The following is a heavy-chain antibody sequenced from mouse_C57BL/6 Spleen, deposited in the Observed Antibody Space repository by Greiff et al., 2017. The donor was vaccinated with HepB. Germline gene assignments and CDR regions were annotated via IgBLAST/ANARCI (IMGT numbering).Heavy chain of an antibody. CDR2: ISGGGGNT. CDR3: ARRETVDWYFDV. D-gene: IGHD1-1*01. CDR1: GFTFSSYT. V-gene: IGHV5-9*01. J-gene: IGHJ1*03. Sequence: EVKLMESGGGLVKPGGSLKLSCAASGFTFSSYTMSWVRQTPEKRLEWVATISGGGGNTYYPDSVKGRFTISRDNAKNTLYLQMSSLRSEDTALYYCARRETVDWYFDVWGTGTTVTVSS.